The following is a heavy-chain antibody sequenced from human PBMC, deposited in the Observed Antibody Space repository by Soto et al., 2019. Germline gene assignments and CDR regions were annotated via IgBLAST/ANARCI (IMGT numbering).Heavy chain of an antibody. J-gene: IGHJ6*02. CDR3: ARQVSSAWPPYYYDMDV. D-gene: IGHD6-25*01. V-gene: IGHV4-34*01. CDR1: GGSFSGYY. Sequence: PSETLSLTCAVYGGSFSGYYWSWIRQSPGKGLEWIGEINHSGSTNYNPSLKSRVTISVDTSKNQVSLKLSSVTAADTAMYFCARQVSSAWPPYYYDMDVWGHGTTVTVSS. CDR2: INHSGST.